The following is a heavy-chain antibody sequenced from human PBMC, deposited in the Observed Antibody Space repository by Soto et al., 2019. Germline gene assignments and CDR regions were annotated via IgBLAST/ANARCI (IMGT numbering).Heavy chain of an antibody. Sequence: GGSLRLSCAASGFTFSSYAMSWVRQAPGKGLEWVSAISGSGGSTYYADSVKGRFTISRDNSKNTLYLQMNSLRAEDTAVYFCAKDPHYSGYDRALDYWGQGTLVTVSS. CDR3: AKDPHYSGYDRALDY. V-gene: IGHV3-23*01. J-gene: IGHJ4*02. CDR1: GFTFSSYA. CDR2: ISGSGGST. D-gene: IGHD5-12*01.